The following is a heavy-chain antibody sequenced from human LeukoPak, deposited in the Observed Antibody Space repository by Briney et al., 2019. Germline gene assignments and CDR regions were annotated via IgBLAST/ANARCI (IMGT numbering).Heavy chain of an antibody. V-gene: IGHV3-21*01. CDR3: AREPTTVSPPG. CDR1: VFPFSSYS. Sequence: RPGGPLRLSCAPSVFPFSSYSKNWVRQAPGKALESHSSISSTATYIYYAASMKGRFTISRDNAKNSLYLQMNSLRAEDTAVYYCAREPTTVSPPGWGQGTLVTVSS. CDR2: ISSTATYI. J-gene: IGHJ4*02. D-gene: IGHD4-11*01.